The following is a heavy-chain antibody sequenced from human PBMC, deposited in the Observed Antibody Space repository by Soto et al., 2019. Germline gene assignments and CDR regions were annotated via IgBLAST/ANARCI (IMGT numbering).Heavy chain of an antibody. CDR3: TTYTSSSFGS. CDR1: GFTLTNAW. V-gene: IGHV3-15*01. Sequence: PGGSLRLSCAASGFTLTNAWMSWVRQAPGKGLEWVGRIKSKTDGGTTGYAAPVKGRFTVSRDDSKNTLFLQMNSLKTEDTAVYYCTTYTSSSFGSWGQGTLVTVSS. D-gene: IGHD6-6*01. CDR2: IKSKTDGGTT. J-gene: IGHJ4*02.